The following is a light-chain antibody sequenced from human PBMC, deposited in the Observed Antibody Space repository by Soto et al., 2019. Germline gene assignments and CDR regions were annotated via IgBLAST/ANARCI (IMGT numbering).Light chain of an antibody. V-gene: IGKV1-17*01. CDR3: QQLNSYPRT. CDR2: AAS. J-gene: IGKJ1*01. CDR1: QGIRND. Sequence: DIQMTQSPSYLSASVGGRVSITCRAGQGIRNDLIGYQQKPGKAPKLLIYAASTLQSGVPSRFSGSGSGTDFTLTISSLQPEDFATYYCQQLNSYPRTFGQGTKVDI.